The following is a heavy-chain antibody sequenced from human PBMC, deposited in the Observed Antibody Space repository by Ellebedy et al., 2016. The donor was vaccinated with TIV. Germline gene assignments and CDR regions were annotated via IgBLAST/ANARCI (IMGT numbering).Heavy chain of an antibody. D-gene: IGHD2-21*02. Sequence: PGGSLRLSCKASGDTFSNFWIGRVRQLSGKGLEWMGSIYLSDSQTRYSPSFQGQVTMSADKSISTAYLQWYSLRPSDTAIYYCARCGGDCYSYYWGQGTLVIVSS. V-gene: IGHV5-51*01. CDR3: ARCGGDCYSYY. J-gene: IGHJ4*02. CDR1: GDTFSNFW. CDR2: IYLSDSQT.